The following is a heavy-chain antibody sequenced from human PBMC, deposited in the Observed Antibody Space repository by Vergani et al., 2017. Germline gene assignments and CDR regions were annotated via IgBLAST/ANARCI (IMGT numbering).Heavy chain of an antibody. CDR1: GYTFTGYY. D-gene: IGHD3-10*01. Sequence: QVQLVQSGAEVKKPGASVKVSCKASGYTFTGYYMHWVRQAPGQGLEWMGWINPNSGGTNYAQKLQGRVTMTRDTSISTAYMELSRLRSDDMAVYYCARRMVRGNWFDPWGQGTLVTVSS. CDR3: ARRMVRGNWFDP. V-gene: IGHV1-2*02. CDR2: INPNSGGT. J-gene: IGHJ5*02.